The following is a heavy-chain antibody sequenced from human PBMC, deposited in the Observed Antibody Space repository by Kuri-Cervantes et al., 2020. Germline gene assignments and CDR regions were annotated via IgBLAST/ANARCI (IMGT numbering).Heavy chain of an antibody. D-gene: IGHD3-10*01. CDR3: ARDRGVIPLIDY. Sequence: SVKVSCKASGYTFTSYAISWVRQAPGQGLEWMGGIIPIFGTANYAQKFQGRVTITADESTSTAYMELSSLRSEDTAVYYCARDRGVIPLIDYWGQGTLVTVSS. J-gene: IGHJ4*02. CDR1: GYTFTSYA. CDR2: IIPIFGTA. V-gene: IGHV1-69*13.